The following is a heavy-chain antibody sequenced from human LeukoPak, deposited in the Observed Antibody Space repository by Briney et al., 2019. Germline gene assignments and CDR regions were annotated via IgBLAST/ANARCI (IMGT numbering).Heavy chain of an antibody. CDR3: ARHHLSPYPYADSKYYYYGMDV. CDR1: GGSISSYY. Sequence: PSQTLSLTCTVSGGSISSYYWSWVRQPPGKGLGWVGYIYYSGSTNYNPSLKSRVTISVDTSKNQFSLKLSSVTAADTAVYFCARHHLSPYPYADSKYYYYGMDVWGQGTTVTVSS. CDR2: IYYSGST. V-gene: IGHV4-59*01. J-gene: IGHJ6*02. D-gene: IGHD4-17*01.